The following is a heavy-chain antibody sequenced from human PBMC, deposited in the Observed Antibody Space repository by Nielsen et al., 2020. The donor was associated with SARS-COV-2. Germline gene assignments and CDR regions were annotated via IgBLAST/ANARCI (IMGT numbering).Heavy chain of an antibody. J-gene: IGHJ6*02. V-gene: IGHV1-69*06. CDR2: IIPFFGTP. Sequence: WVRQAPGQGLEWMGGIIPFFGTPNYAQKFQDRVTISADKFTSTAYMELSGLRSDDSAVYYCEGVDVWGQGTTVTVSS. CDR3: EGVDV.